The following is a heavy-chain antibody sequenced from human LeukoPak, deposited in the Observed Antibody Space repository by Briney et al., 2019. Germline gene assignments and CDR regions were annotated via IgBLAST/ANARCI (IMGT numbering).Heavy chain of an antibody. J-gene: IGHJ4*02. D-gene: IGHD3-10*01. CDR1: GGSISSSSYY. Sequence: SETLSLTCTVSGGSISSSSYYWGWIRQPPGKGLEWIGSIYYSGSTYYNPSLKSRVTISVDTSENQFSLKLSSVTAADTAVYYCASLPYYYGSGSYNYWGQGTLVTVSS. CDR3: ASLPYYYGSGSYNY. V-gene: IGHV4-39*01. CDR2: IYYSGST.